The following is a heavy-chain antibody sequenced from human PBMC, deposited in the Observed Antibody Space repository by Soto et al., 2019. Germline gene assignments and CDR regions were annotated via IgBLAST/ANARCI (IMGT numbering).Heavy chain of an antibody. D-gene: IGHD2-15*01. J-gene: IGHJ5*02. CDR3: ASRGGGNGFDP. V-gene: IGHV3-30-3*01. Sequence: GGSLRLSCAASGFTFSIYAMHWVRQAPGKGLEWVAVISYDGSNKYYADSVKGRFTISRDNSKNTLYLQMNSLRAEDTAVYYCASRGGGNGFDPWGHGTLVTVSS. CDR2: ISYDGSNK. CDR1: GFTFSIYA.